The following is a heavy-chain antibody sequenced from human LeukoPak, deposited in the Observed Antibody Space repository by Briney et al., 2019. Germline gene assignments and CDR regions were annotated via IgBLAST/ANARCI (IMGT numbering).Heavy chain of an antibody. CDR2: ISDSGGSA. J-gene: IGHJ4*02. D-gene: IGHD2-2*01. CDR1: GFTFNTYA. CDR3: ARLKLLWSNYFDY. V-gene: IGHV3-23*01. Sequence: PGGSLRLSCAASGFTFNTYAMSWVRQAPGKGLEWVSAISDSGGSAYYADSVKGRFTISRDNAKNSLYLQMNSLRAEDTAVYYCARLKLLWSNYFDYWGQGTLVTVSS.